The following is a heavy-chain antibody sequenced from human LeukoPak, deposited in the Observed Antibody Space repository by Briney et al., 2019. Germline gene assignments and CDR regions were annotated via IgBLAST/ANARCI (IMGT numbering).Heavy chain of an antibody. D-gene: IGHD6-13*01. CDR3: AKEFSSPLYYYYYMDV. CDR1: GFTVSSNY. CDR2: IYSGGST. J-gene: IGHJ6*03. Sequence: PGGSLRLSCAASGFTVSSNYMSWVRQAPGKGLEWVSVIYSGGSTYYADSVKGRFTISRDNSKNTLYLQMNSLRAEDTAVYYCAKEFSSPLYYYYYMDVWGKGTTVTVSS. V-gene: IGHV3-53*01.